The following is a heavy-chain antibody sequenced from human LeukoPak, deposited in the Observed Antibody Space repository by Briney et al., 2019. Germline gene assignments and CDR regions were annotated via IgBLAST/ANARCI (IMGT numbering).Heavy chain of an antibody. CDR2: IIPIFGTA. Sequence: SVKVSCKASGGTFSSYAISWVRQAPGQGLEWMGRIIPIFGTANYAQKFQGRVTITTDESTSTAYMELSSLRSEDTAVYYCARGAITYYYDSSGYYPPDYWGQGTLATVSS. J-gene: IGHJ4*02. V-gene: IGHV1-69*05. CDR3: ARGAITYYYDSSGYYPPDY. D-gene: IGHD3-22*01. CDR1: GGTFSSYA.